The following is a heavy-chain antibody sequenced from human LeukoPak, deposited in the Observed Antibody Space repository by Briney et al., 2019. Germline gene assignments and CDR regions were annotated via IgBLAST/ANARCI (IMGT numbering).Heavy chain of an antibody. J-gene: IGHJ4*02. D-gene: IGHD3-3*01. V-gene: IGHV3-30-3*01. CDR2: ISYDESKK. CDR3: ANTYYAFWSGSF. Sequence: PGGSLRLSCAASGFTFSSYGIHWVRQAPGKGLEWVTVISYDESKKYYADSVKGRFTISRDNSKNTVYLQMNSLRAEDTAVYYCANTYYAFWSGSFWGQGTLATVSS. CDR1: GFTFSSYG.